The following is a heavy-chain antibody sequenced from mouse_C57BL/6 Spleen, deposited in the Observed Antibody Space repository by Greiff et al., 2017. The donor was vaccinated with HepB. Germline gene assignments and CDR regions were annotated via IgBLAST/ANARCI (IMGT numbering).Heavy chain of an antibody. CDR2: ISSGGSYT. V-gene: IGHV5-6*02. J-gene: IGHJ4*01. CDR3: ARQNYSNYGAMDY. D-gene: IGHD2-5*01. Sequence: DVMLVESGGDLVKPGGSLKLSCAASGFTFSSYGMSWVRQTPDKRLEWVATISSGGSYTYYPDSVKGRFTISRDNAKNTLYLQMSSLKSEDTAMYYCARQNYSNYGAMDYWGQGTSVTVSS. CDR1: GFTFSSYG.